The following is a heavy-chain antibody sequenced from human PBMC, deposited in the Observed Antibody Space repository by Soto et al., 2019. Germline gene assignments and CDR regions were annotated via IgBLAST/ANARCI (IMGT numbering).Heavy chain of an antibody. V-gene: IGHV1-69*08. J-gene: IGHJ6*03. CDR3: AREEGSYNMGTFPFYYMDV. Sequence: QVQLVQSGPEVKKSGSSVKVSCKLSGGTFTSETISWVRQAPGQGLEWMGRLIPILGTGNYAQKFQDRITITEDKSTNTGYMELSSLTSEDSAVYFGAREEGSYNMGTFPFYYMDVWGNGTTVTVSS. CDR1: GGTFTSET. D-gene: IGHD3-10*01. CDR2: LIPILGTG.